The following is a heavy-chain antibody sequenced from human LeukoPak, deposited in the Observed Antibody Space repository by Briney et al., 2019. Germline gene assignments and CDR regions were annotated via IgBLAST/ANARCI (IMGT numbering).Heavy chain of an antibody. D-gene: IGHD5-24*01. J-gene: IGHJ5*02. CDR1: GGTFSSYA. CDR2: IILIFGTA. CDR3: ASTRRGWLQWENWFDP. Sequence: SVKVSCKASGGTFSSYAISWVRQAPGQELEWMGRIILIFGTANYAQKFQGRVTITTDESTSTAYMELSSLRSEDTAVYYCASTRRGWLQWENWFDPWGQGTLVTVSS. V-gene: IGHV1-69*05.